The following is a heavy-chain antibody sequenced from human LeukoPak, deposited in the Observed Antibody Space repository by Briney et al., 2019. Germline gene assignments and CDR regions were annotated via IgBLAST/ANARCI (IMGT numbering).Heavy chain of an antibody. V-gene: IGHV4-38-2*01. D-gene: IGHD2-2*02. CDR3: ARTLGYCSSTSCYNYYYYYMDV. Sequence: SVTLSLTCLVSGYSISRGHYWDWIRQPPGKGLEWIGYLYSSWGTNYNPSLKDRVTISVATSKNQFSLKLSSVTAADTAVYYCARTLGYCSSTSCYNYYYYYMDVWGKGTTVTVSS. CDR1: GYSISRGHY. CDR2: LYSSWGT. J-gene: IGHJ6*03.